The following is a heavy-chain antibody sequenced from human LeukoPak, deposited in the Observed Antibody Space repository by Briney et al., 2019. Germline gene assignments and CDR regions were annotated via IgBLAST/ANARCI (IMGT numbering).Heavy chain of an antibody. CDR3: ARTYSSSWPNEDY. D-gene: IGHD6-13*01. V-gene: IGHV1-69*13. CDR1: GGTFSSYA. CDR2: IIPIFGTA. J-gene: IGHJ4*02. Sequence: SVKVSCKASGGTFSSYAISWVRQAPGQGLEWMGGIIPIFGTANYAQKFQGRVTITADESTSTAYMELRSLRSDDTAVYYCARTYSSSWPNEDYWGQGTLVTVSS.